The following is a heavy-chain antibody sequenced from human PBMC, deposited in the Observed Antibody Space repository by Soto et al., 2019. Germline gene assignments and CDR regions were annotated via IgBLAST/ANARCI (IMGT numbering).Heavy chain of an antibody. V-gene: IGHV3-53*01. CDR2: IYTDGRT. CDR1: GFSVSSKY. Sequence: EVQLVESGGGLIQPGGSLRLSCAASGFSVSSKYMSWVRQAPGKGLEWVSVIYTDGRTFYAESVKGRFTISRDNSENTIYLQMNSLRAEDTAVYYCGGGQTVGVTAPDSWGQGTLVTVSS. J-gene: IGHJ4*02. CDR3: GGGQTVGVTAPDS. D-gene: IGHD1-26*01.